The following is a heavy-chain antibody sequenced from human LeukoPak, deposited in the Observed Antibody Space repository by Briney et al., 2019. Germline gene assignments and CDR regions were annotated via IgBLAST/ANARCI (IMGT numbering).Heavy chain of an antibody. D-gene: IGHD2-2*01. Sequence: PSETLSLTCTVSGGSISSSSYYWGWIRQPPGKGLGWIGSIYYSGTTYYNPSLKSRVTISVDTSKNQFSLKLNSVTAADTAVYYCARALIVVVPAAIPDWGQGALVTVSS. J-gene: IGHJ1*01. CDR3: ARALIVVVPAAIPD. V-gene: IGHV4-39*01. CDR1: GGSISSSSYY. CDR2: IYYSGTT.